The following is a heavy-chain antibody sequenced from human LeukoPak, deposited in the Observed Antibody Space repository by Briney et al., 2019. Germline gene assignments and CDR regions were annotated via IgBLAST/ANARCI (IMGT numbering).Heavy chain of an antibody. CDR1: GGSISNFY. J-gene: IGHJ5*02. CDR2: VYYSGST. V-gene: IGHV4-59*12. D-gene: IGHD4-17*01. Sequence: SETLSLTCTVSGGSISNFYWTWIRQPPGRGLEWIGYVYYSGSTNYSPSLKSRVTISVDTSKNQFSLRLSSVTTADTAVYYCARAPTVTDWFDPWGQGTLVTVSS. CDR3: ARAPTVTDWFDP.